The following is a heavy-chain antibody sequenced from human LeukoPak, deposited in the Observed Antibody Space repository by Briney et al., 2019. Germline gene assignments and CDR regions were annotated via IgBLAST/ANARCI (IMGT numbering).Heavy chain of an antibody. D-gene: IGHD3-3*01. Sequence: EASVKVSCKASGYTFTGYYMHRVRQAPGQGLEWMGRINPNSGGTNYAQKFQGRVTMTRDTSISTAYMELSRLRSDDTAVYYCARGPRRITIFGPWDSGMDVWGQGTTVTASS. CDR2: INPNSGGT. CDR3: ARGPRRITIFGPWDSGMDV. CDR1: GYTFTGYY. J-gene: IGHJ6*02. V-gene: IGHV1-2*06.